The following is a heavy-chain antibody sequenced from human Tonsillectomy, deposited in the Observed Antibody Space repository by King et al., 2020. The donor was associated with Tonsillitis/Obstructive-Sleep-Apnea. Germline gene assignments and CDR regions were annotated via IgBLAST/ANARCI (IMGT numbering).Heavy chain of an antibody. Sequence: QLQESGPGLVKPSETLSLTCTVSGGSVSSNSYYWNWIRQPPGKGLEWIGYIYYSGTPNYNPSLKSRVTISSDTSKNQFSLKLSSVTAADTAVYYCARSLYYYGSGSYYTYYFDYWGQGTLVTVSS. D-gene: IGHD3-10*01. V-gene: IGHV4-61*01. J-gene: IGHJ4*02. CDR2: IYYSGTP. CDR1: GGSVSSNSYY. CDR3: ARSLYYYGSGSYYTYYFDY.